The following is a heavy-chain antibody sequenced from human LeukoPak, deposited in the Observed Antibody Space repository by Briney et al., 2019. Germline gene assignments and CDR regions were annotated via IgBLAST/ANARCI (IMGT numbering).Heavy chain of an antibody. D-gene: IGHD6-6*01. Sequence: GGSLRLSCTASGFTFGDYAMSWLRQAPGKGLEWVGFIRSKAYGGTTEYAASVKGRFTISRDDSKSIAYLQMNSLKTEDTAVYYCTRGYPDPSRAARPPSFDYWGQGTLVTVSS. V-gene: IGHV3-49*03. CDR2: IRSKAYGGTT. CDR3: TRGYPDPSRAARPPSFDY. J-gene: IGHJ4*02. CDR1: GFTFGDYA.